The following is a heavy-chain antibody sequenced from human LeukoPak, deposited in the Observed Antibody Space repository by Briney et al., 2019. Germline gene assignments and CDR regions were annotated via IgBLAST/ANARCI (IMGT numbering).Heavy chain of an antibody. D-gene: IGHD6-19*01. Sequence: GGSLRLSCAASGFTFDDYAMHWVRQAPGKGLEWVSGISWNSGSIGYADSVKGRFTISRDNAKNSLYLQMNSLRAEDTAIYYCAGDRNSDWYSPLDYWGQGSQVTVSP. CDR2: ISWNSGSI. CDR1: GFTFDDYA. CDR3: AGDRNSDWYSPLDY. J-gene: IGHJ4*02. V-gene: IGHV3-9*01.